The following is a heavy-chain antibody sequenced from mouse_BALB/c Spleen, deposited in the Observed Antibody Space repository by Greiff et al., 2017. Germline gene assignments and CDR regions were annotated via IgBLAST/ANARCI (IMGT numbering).Heavy chain of an antibody. D-gene: IGHD2-2*01. V-gene: IGHV1-4*01. Sequence: VQLKESGAELARPGASVKMSCKASGYTFTSYTMHWVKQRPGQGLEWIGYINPSSGYTNYNQKFKDKATLTADKSSSTAYMQLSSLTSEDSAVYYCARGGLRGMDYWGQGTSVTVSS. J-gene: IGHJ4*01. CDR3: ARGGLRGMDY. CDR2: INPSSGYT. CDR1: GYTFTSYT.